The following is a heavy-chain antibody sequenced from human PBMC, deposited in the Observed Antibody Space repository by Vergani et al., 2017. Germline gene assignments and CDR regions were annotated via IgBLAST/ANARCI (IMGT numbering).Heavy chain of an antibody. CDR1: GFTFSTYA. Sequence: EVQLLESGGSLKQPGGSVRLSCAASGFTFSTYAMHWVRQAPGKGLEWVSLISASRGSTYYADSVKGRFTISRDNSKNTSYVQMNNLRGDDTAVYYCASARSIWFGPDYWGQGTLVTVSS. J-gene: IGHJ4*02. CDR3: ASARSIWFGPDY. V-gene: IGHV3-23*01. D-gene: IGHD3-10*01. CDR2: ISASRGST.